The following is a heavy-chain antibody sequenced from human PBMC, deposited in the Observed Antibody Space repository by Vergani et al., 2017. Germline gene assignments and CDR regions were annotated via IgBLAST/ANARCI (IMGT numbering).Heavy chain of an antibody. J-gene: IGHJ3*02. CDR3: ARLVVRQLAHRDDAFDI. CDR1: GGSISSGGYY. CDR2: IYYSGST. D-gene: IGHD6-6*01. Sequence: QVQLQESGPGLVKPSQTLSLTCTVSGGSISSGGYYWSWIRQHPGKGLEWIGYIYYSGSTYYNPSLKSRVTISVDTSKNQFSLKLSSVTAADTAVYYCARLVVRQLAHRDDAFDIGGQGTMVTVSS. V-gene: IGHV4-31*03.